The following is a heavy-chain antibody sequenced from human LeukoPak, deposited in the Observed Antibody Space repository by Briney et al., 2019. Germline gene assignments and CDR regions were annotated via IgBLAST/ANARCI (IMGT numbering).Heavy chain of an antibody. Sequence: ASVKVSCKASGYTFTSYYMHWVRQAPGQGLEWMGIINPSGGSTSYAQKFQGRVTMTRDTSTSTAYMELRSLRSDDTAVYYCARSQMDYFDYWGQGTLVTVPS. V-gene: IGHV1-46*01. CDR3: ARSQMDYFDY. D-gene: IGHD2-2*03. CDR2: INPSGGST. CDR1: GYTFTSYY. J-gene: IGHJ4*02.